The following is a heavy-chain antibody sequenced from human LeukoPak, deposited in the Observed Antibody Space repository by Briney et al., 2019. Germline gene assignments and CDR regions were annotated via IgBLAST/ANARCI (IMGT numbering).Heavy chain of an antibody. CDR1: GFTFSSYS. V-gene: IGHV3-21*04. CDR2: ISSSGSTI. D-gene: IGHD3-3*01. CDR3: TSPITIFGVVAKNY. Sequence: GGSLRLSCAASGFTFSSYSMNWVRQAPGKGLEWVSSISSSGSTIYYADSVKGRFTISRDNAKNSLYLQMNSLKTEDTAVYYCTSPITIFGVVAKNYWGQGTLVTVSP. J-gene: IGHJ4*02.